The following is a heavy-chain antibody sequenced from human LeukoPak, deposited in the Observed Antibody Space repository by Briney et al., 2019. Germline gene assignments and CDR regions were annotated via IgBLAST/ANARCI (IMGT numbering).Heavy chain of an antibody. V-gene: IGHV5-51*01. CDR3: ARAPGYSYGKFDY. J-gene: IGHJ4*02. CDR2: IYPGDSDT. CDR1: GYSFTTYW. D-gene: IGHD5-18*01. Sequence: GESLKISCKGSGYSFTTYWIGWVRQMPGKGLEWMGIIYPGDSDTRYSTSFQGQVTISADKSISTAYLQWSSLKPSDTAMYYCARAPGYSYGKFDYWGQGTLVTVSS.